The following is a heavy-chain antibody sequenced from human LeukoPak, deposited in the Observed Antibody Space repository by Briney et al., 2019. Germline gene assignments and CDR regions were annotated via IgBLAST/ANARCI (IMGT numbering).Heavy chain of an antibody. CDR2: INHSGST. CDR3: ARVKDLNWFDP. Sequence: SETLSLTCAVYGGSFSGYYWSWIRQPPGKGLEWIGEINHSGSTNYNPSLKSRVTISVDTSKNQFSLKLSSVTAADAAVYYCARVKDLNWFDPWGQGTLVTVSS. V-gene: IGHV4-34*01. CDR1: GGSFSGYY. J-gene: IGHJ5*02.